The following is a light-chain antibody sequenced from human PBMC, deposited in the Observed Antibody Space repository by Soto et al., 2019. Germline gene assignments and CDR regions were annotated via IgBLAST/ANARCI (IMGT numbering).Light chain of an antibody. CDR1: QPLNRW. J-gene: IGKJ1*01. CDR3: YHYNSYLWS. CDR2: DGS. V-gene: IGKV1-5*01. Sequence: IQVTQSPSTLSASVGDKVTITCRVSQPLNRWLAWYQQKPGRAPKLLLSDGSTLETGVPSRFSGSASGTEFTLTIASLQAEDVATYYCYHYNSYLWSFGQGTKV.